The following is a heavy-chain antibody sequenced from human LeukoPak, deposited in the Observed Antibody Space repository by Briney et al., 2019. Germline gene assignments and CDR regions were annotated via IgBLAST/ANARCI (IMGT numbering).Heavy chain of an antibody. V-gene: IGHV4-4*07. J-gene: IGHJ6*03. CDR3: ARSANFYYMDV. CDR1: GLSVSSYY. CDR2: IYNSGSA. Sequence: SETLSLTCTVSGLSVSSYYWSWIRQPAGKGLEWIGRIYNSGSANYNPSLKSRVTMSVDSSKNQFALKLSSVTATDTAVYYCARSANFYYMDVWGKGTTVTVSS.